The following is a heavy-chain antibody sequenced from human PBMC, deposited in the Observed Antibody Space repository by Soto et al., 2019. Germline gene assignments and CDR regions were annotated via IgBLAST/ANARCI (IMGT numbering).Heavy chain of an antibody. J-gene: IGHJ4*02. CDR2: VSGRGGDT. CDR1: GFSFSSFA. CDR3: AKDPNYDLWSGFSAVYFDY. V-gene: IGHV3-23*01. Sequence: EVHLLQSGGGLVQPGGSLRLSCAASGFSFSSFALSWVRQSPGKGLEWVAAVSGRGGDTYYANSVKGRFTISRDNSQNTLFLQMNSLRADDSAIYYCAKDPNYDLWSGFSAVYFDYWGQGTLVTVSS. D-gene: IGHD3-3*01.